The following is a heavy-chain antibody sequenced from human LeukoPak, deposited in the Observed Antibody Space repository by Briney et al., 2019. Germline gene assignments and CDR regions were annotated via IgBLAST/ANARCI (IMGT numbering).Heavy chain of an antibody. Sequence: ASVKVSCKASGYTFTSYDINWVRQATGQGLEWMGWMNPNSGNTGYAQKFQGRVTMTRNTSISTAYMELSSLRSEDTAVYYCARGRPVTYYDFWSGYPNYFDYWGQGTLVTVSS. J-gene: IGHJ4*02. D-gene: IGHD3-3*01. V-gene: IGHV1-8*01. CDR2: MNPNSGNT. CDR3: ARGRPVTYYDFWSGYPNYFDY. CDR1: GYTFTSYD.